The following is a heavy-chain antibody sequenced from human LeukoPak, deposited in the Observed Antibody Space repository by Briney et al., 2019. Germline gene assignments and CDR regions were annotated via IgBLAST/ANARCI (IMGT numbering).Heavy chain of an antibody. D-gene: IGHD3-3*01. CDR1: GYTFTSYG. CDR2: ISAYNGNT. V-gene: IGHV1-18*01. Sequence: ASVKVSCKASGYTFTSYGISWVRQAPGRGLEWMGWISAYNGNTNYAQKLQGRVTITRDTSASTAYMELSSLRSEDTAVYYCAREVLRFLENWFNPWGQGTLVTVSS. J-gene: IGHJ5*02. CDR3: AREVLRFLENWFNP.